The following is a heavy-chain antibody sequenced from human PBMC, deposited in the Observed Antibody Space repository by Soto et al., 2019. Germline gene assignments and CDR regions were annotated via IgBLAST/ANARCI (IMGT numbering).Heavy chain of an antibody. J-gene: IGHJ6*02. Sequence: QVQLVQSGAEVKKPGASVKVSCKASGYTFTSFGISWVRQAPGQGLEWMGWINAYNVYNGNTNYAQNLQGRVTMTTDTSTSTAYMELRSLRSGDTAVYYCARARIFYGLDVWGQGTTVTVSS. CDR3: ARARIFYGLDV. D-gene: IGHD2-15*01. V-gene: IGHV1-18*01. CDR2: INAYNVYNGNT. CDR1: GYTFTSFG.